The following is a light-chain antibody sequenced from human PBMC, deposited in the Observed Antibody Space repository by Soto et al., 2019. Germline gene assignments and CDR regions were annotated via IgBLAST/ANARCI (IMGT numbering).Light chain of an antibody. V-gene: IGKV3-20*01. CDR3: QHYGSSTMYT. CDR1: QSVSSSS. Sequence: EFVLTQSPGTLSLSPGERATLSCRASQSVSSSSLGWYQQKFGQAPRPLIYGASSRATGIPDRFSGSGSGTDFTLTIDRLEPEDFAVYYCQHYGSSTMYTFGQGTKLEI. CDR2: GAS. J-gene: IGKJ2*01.